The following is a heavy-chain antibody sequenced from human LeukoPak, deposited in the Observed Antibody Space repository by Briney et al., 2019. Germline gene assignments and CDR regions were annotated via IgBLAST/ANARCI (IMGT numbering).Heavy chain of an antibody. CDR1: GFTFSSYS. CDR3: ARSSPYSGSYYNLGPDYYYGMDV. J-gene: IGHJ6*02. Sequence: GGSLRLSCAASGFTFSSYSMNWVRQAPGKGLEWVSYISSSSSTIYYADSVKGRFTISRDNAKNSLYLQMNSLRAEDTAVYYCARSSPYSGSYYNLGPDYYYGMDVWGQGTTVTVSS. CDR2: ISSSSSTI. D-gene: IGHD3-10*01. V-gene: IGHV3-48*04.